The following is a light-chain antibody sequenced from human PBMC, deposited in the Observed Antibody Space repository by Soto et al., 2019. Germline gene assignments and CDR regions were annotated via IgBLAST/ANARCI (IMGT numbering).Light chain of an antibody. CDR2: DND. CDR3: QVWDSSSDHYV. CDR1: NIRSYS. V-gene: IGLV3-21*02. J-gene: IGLJ1*01. Sequence: SYELTQPPSVSVAPGQTASITCGGNNIRSYSVHWYQQKPGQAPVLVVYDNDDRPSGIPERFSGSNSGNTAALTISRVEAGDEADYFCQVWDSSSDHYVFGTGTKVTVL.